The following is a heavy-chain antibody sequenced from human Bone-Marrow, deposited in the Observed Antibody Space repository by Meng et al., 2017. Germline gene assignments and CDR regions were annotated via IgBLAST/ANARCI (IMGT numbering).Heavy chain of an antibody. Sequence: GESLKISCAASGFTFSSYWMSWVRQAPGRGLEWVANIKQDGSEKYYVDSVKGRFTISRDNAKNSLYLQMNSLRAEDTAVYYCARDSYDILTGYYSWFDPWGQGTLVTVSS. J-gene: IGHJ5*02. CDR3: ARDSYDILTGYYSWFDP. CDR1: GFTFSSYW. CDR2: IKQDGSEK. D-gene: IGHD3-9*01. V-gene: IGHV3-7*01.